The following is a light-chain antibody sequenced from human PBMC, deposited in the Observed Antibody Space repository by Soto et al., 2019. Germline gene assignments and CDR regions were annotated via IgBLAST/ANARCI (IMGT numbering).Light chain of an antibody. CDR2: GNT. V-gene: IGLV1-40*01. J-gene: IGLJ2*01. CDR3: QSYDNSLRV. Sequence: QSLLTQPPSVSGAPGQRVTISCTGNSSNIGAGHDVHWYQQLPGTAPKLLIYGNTNRPSGVPDRFSGSQSGTSASLAITGLQAEDEADYYCQSYDNSLRVFGGGTKLTVL. CDR1: SSNIGAGHD.